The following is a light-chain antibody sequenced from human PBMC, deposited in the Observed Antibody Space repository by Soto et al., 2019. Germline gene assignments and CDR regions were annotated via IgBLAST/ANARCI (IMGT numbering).Light chain of an antibody. J-gene: IGKJ1*01. CDR1: QSISSW. CDR3: QQYNYFWA. Sequence: DIQMTQSPSTLSASVGDRVTITCRASQSISSWLAWYQQKPGKAPKLLIYDASNLESGVPSRFSGGGSGTEFSRTIRSLQPDDFATYYCQQYNYFWAFGQGTRVEIK. V-gene: IGKV1-5*01. CDR2: DAS.